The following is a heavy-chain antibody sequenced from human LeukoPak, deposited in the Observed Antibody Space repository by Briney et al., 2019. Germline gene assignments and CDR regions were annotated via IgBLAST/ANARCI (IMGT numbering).Heavy chain of an antibody. CDR2: VYYSVST. CDR1: GGSISSYY. Sequence: SETLSLTCTVSGGSISSYYCSWIRQPPGEGLEWIGYVYYSVSTNYNPSLKSGVTISVDTSKNQFSLKLSSVTAADTAVYYCARGGYCSSTSCYKALFFDYWGQGTLVTASS. J-gene: IGHJ4*02. D-gene: IGHD2-2*02. V-gene: IGHV4-59*01. CDR3: ARGGYCSSTSCYKALFFDY.